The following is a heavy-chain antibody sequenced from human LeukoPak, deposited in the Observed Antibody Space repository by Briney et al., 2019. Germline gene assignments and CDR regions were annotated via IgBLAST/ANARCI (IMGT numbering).Heavy chain of an antibody. CDR3: ARDKGQYGSGTRGFTWFDP. D-gene: IGHD3-10*01. J-gene: IGHJ5*02. V-gene: IGHV4-39*07. CDR2: IYSRGST. Sequence: GSLRLSCAASGLTFRSNWMHWIRQSPGKGLEWIGSIYSRGSTYYNPSLKSRVIVSSDMSKNQFSLMLNSVTAADTAVYYCARDKGQYGSGTRGFTWFDPWGQGTLVTVSS. CDR1: GLTFRSNW.